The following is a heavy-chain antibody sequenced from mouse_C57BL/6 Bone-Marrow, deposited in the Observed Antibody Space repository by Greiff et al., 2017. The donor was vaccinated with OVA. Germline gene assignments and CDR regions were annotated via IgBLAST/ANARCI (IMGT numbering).Heavy chain of an antibody. V-gene: IGHV1-55*01. CDR2: IYPGSGST. Sequence: VQLQQPGAELVKPGASVKMSCKASGYTFTSYWITWVKQRPGQGLEWIGDIYPGSGSTNYNEKFKSKATLTVDTSSSTAYMQLSSLASEDSAVYYCAREGGTAQALYYFDYWGQGTTLTVSS. CDR1: GYTFTSYW. J-gene: IGHJ2*01. CDR3: AREGGTAQALYYFDY. D-gene: IGHD3-2*02.